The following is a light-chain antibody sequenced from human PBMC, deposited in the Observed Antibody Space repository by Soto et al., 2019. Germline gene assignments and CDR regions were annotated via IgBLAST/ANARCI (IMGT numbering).Light chain of an antibody. CDR3: QHYGSSLAS. Sequence: NVLTQSPAILSSSPGARVTLSCGASQSVDHDYLAWYQQRSGQAPRLLIYGASYRATGIPDRFSVSGSGKDFTLTISRLEPEDFAVYYCQHYGSSLASFGGGTKVEI. CDR1: QSVDHDY. V-gene: IGKV3-20*01. J-gene: IGKJ4*01. CDR2: GAS.